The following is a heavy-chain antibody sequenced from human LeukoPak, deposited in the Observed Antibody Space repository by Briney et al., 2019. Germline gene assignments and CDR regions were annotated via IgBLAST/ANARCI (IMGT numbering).Heavy chain of an antibody. CDR2: IYPGDSDT. V-gene: IGHV5-51*01. CDR3: ARQVEMATIFLDY. J-gene: IGHJ4*02. D-gene: IGHD5-24*01. CDR1: GYSFTIYW. Sequence: GESLKISCKGSGYSFTIYWIGWVRQMPGKGLEWMGIIYPGDSDTRYSPSFQGQVTISADKSISTAYLQWSSLKASDTAMYYCARQVEMATIFLDYWGQGTLVTVSS.